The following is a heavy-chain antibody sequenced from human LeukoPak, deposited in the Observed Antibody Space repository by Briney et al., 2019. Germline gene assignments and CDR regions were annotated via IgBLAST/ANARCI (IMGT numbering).Heavy chain of an antibody. D-gene: IGHD6-13*01. CDR3: ARDRGLKQQLIY. Sequence: ASVKVSCKASGGTFSSYAISWVRQAPGQGLEWMGRIIPILGIANYVQKFQGRVTITADKSTSTAYMELSSLRSEDTAVYYCARDRGLKQQLIYWGQGTLVTVSS. CDR2: IIPILGIA. CDR1: GGTFSSYA. J-gene: IGHJ4*02. V-gene: IGHV1-69*04.